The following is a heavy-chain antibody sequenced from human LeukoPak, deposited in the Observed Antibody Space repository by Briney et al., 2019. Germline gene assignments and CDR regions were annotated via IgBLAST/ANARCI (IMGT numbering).Heavy chain of an antibody. Sequence: PGGSLRLSCAASGFTFSSYWMSWVRQAPGKGLEWVANIKQDGSEKYYVDSVKGRFTISRDNAKNSLYLQMNSLRAEDTALYYCASSYGSERYGYWGQGTLVTVSS. V-gene: IGHV3-7*03. CDR1: GFTFSSYW. CDR3: ASSYGSERYGY. CDR2: IKQDGSEK. D-gene: IGHD5-18*01. J-gene: IGHJ4*02.